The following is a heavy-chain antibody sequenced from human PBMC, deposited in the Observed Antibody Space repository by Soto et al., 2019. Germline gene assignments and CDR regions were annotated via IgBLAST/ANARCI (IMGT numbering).Heavy chain of an antibody. Sequence: QVQLQESGPGLVKPSGTLSLTCAVSGASISNSRWWTWVRQPPGKGLEWIGDIFHSGDTNYNPSLKSRVFISVDQFQNQFSLKVTSVTAADTAVYYCAYSTGWYRHDVWGQGTLVTVSS. J-gene: IGHJ3*01. CDR2: IFHSGDT. V-gene: IGHV4-4*02. CDR1: GASISNSRW. D-gene: IGHD6-19*01. CDR3: AYSTGWYRHDV.